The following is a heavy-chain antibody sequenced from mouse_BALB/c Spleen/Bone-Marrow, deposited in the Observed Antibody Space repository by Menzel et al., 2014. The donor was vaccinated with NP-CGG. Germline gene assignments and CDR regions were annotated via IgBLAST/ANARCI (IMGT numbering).Heavy chain of an antibody. J-gene: IGHJ2*01. V-gene: IGHV4-1*02. CDR1: GFDFRRYW. CDR3: AKHGYSGYFVD. CDR2: INPESSTI. D-gene: IGHD2-3*01. Sequence: EVMLVESGGGLVKPGGSLKLSCAASGFDFRRYWMSWVRQAPGKGLEWIGEINPESSTINYTPSLKDKFIISRDNAKNTRFLQMSKVRSEGAALFYCAKHGYSGYFVDWGHGTPLSLSS.